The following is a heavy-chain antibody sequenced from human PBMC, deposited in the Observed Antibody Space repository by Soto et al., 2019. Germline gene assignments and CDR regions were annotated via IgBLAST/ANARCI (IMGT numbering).Heavy chain of an antibody. V-gene: IGHV4-38-2*01. D-gene: IGHD3-9*01. CDR1: GYSIRNGYY. CDR2: IYHSGST. CDR3: ARTYYDILTGYSFDY. Sequence: SETLSLTCAVSGYSIRNGYYWGWIRQPPGKGLEWIGTIYHSGSTYYNPSLKSRVTISVDTSKNQFSLKLSSVTAADTAVYYCARTYYDILTGYSFDYWGQGALVTVSS. J-gene: IGHJ4*02.